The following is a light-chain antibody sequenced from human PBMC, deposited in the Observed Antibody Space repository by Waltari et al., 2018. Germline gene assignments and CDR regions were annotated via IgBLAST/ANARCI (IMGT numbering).Light chain of an antibody. CDR3: QVWDSTSDHWV. Sequence: SYVLTQPPSVSVAPGQTARIPCGGNNIGTYHVHWYQQKPGQAPVLVVYDDADRPSGIPARFSGSNSGNTATLTISRVEAGDEADYHCQVWDSTSDHWVFGGGTKLTVL. V-gene: IGLV3-21*02. CDR1: NIGTYH. CDR2: DDA. J-gene: IGLJ3*02.